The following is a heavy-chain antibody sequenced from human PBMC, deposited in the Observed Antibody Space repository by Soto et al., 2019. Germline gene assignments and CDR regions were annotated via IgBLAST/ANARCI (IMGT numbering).Heavy chain of an antibody. CDR1: GGSISSGGYY. CDR3: ARDALSRDSI. V-gene: IGHV4-31*03. CDR2: ISYSGST. Sequence: QVQLQESGPGLVKPSQTLSLTCTVSGGSISSGGYYWSWIRQHPGKGLEWIGYISYSGSTYYNPSPERGVTISVDTSKNQFSLKLSSVTAADTAVYYCARDALSRDSIWGQGTLVTVSS. D-gene: IGHD3-22*01. J-gene: IGHJ4*02.